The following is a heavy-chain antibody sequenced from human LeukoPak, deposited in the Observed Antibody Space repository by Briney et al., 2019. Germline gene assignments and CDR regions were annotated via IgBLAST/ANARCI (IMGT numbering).Heavy chain of an antibody. CDR1: GGTFSSYA. CDR2: IIPIFGTA. J-gene: IGHJ5*02. Sequence: SVKVSCKASGGTFSSYAISWVRQAPGQGLEWMGGIIPIFGTANYAQKFQGRVTITTDESTSTAYMELSSLRSEDTVVYYCARYRPADDWFDPWGQGTLVTVSS. V-gene: IGHV1-69*05. CDR3: ARYRPADDWFDP.